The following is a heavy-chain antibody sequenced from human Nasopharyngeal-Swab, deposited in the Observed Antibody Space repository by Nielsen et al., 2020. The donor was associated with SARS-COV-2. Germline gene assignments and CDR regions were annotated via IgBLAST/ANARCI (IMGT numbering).Heavy chain of an antibody. D-gene: IGHD1-26*01. CDR2: MTPNSGKT. V-gene: IGHV1-8*01. CDR3: ARGGVGAVGGALDY. Sequence: ASVKVSCKASGHTFTSYDINWVRQASGQGLEWMGWMTPNSGKTGYAQTFQGRVTMTRNTSIRTAYMELSSLRSEDTAVYYCARGGVGAVGGALDYWGQGTQVTVSS. CDR1: GHTFTSYD. J-gene: IGHJ4*02.